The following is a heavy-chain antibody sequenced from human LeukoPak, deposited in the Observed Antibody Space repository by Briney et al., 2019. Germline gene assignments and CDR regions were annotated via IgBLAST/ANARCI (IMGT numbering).Heavy chain of an antibody. Sequence: GGSLRLSCAASGFTFSTYGMHWVRQAPGKGLEWVSVIWDDGNDKYYADSVKGRFTISRDNSKNTLYLQMNSLRAEDTAVYYCARHIVGVGGIDAFDIWGQGTMVTVSS. J-gene: IGHJ3*02. CDR3: ARHIVGVGGIDAFDI. CDR2: IWDDGNDK. V-gene: IGHV3-33*01. CDR1: GFTFSTYG. D-gene: IGHD1-26*01.